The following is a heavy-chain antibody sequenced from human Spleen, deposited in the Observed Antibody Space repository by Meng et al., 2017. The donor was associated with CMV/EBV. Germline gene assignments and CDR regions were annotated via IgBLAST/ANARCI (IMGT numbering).Heavy chain of an antibody. CDR1: GYPFISYG. Sequence: ASVKVSCKTSGYPFISYGISWVRQAPGKGLEWMGWISGYNGRTNYAQSFQGRLTLTTDTSTSTAYMELRNLRSDDTAVYYCARDGAFWSGPHDLYGMDVWGQGTTVTVSS. J-gene: IGHJ6*02. D-gene: IGHD3-3*01. CDR2: ISGYNGRT. V-gene: IGHV1-18*01. CDR3: ARDGAFWSGPHDLYGMDV.